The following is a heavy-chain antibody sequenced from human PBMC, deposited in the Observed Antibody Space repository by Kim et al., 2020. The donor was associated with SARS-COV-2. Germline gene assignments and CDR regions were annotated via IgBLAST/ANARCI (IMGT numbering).Heavy chain of an antibody. CDR1: GFTFSSYA. J-gene: IGHJ6*02. Sequence: GGSLRLSCAASGFTFSSYAMSWVRQAPGKGLEWVSAISGSGGSTYYADSVKGRFTISRDNSKNTLYLQMNSLRAEDTAVYYCAKDYRGTMVRGVPNYYYGMDVWGQGTTVTVSS. CDR2: ISGSGGST. D-gene: IGHD3-10*01. V-gene: IGHV3-23*01. CDR3: AKDYRGTMVRGVPNYYYGMDV.